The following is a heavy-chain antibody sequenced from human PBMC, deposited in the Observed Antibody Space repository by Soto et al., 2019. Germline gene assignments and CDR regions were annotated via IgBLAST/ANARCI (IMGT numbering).Heavy chain of an antibody. V-gene: IGHV4-59*01. Sequence: SXTLSLTCTVSGGSISSYYWSWIRQPPGKGLEWIGYIYYSGSTNYNPSLKSRVTISVDTSKNQFSLKLSSVTAADTAVYYCARGKRNCSGGCCYDWFDPWGQGNLVTVSS. CDR3: ARGKRNCSGGCCYDWFDP. CDR1: GGSISSYY. CDR2: IYYSGST. J-gene: IGHJ5*02. D-gene: IGHD2-15*01.